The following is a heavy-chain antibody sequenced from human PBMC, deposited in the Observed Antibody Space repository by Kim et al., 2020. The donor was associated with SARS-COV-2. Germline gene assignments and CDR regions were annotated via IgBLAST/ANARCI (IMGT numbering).Heavy chain of an antibody. CDR2: GST. Sequence: GSTSYAQKFQGRVTMTRDTSTSTVYMELSSLRSEDTAVYYCARDTRGFDPWGQGTLVTVSS. J-gene: IGHJ5*02. V-gene: IGHV1-46*01. CDR3: ARDTRGFDP.